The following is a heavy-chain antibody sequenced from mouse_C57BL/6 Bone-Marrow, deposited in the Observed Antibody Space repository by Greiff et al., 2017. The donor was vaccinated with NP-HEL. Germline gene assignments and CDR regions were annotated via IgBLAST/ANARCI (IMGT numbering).Heavy chain of an antibody. V-gene: IGHV7-1*01. CDR3: ARDAERGPWFAY. CDR2: RRNKANDYTT. CDR1: GFTFSDFY. D-gene: IGHD3-3*01. Sequence: EVNVVESGGGLVQSGRSLRLSCATSGFTFSDFYMEWVRQAPGKGLEWIAARRNKANDYTTEYSASVKGRFIVSRDTSQSILYLQMNALRAEDTAIYDCARDAERGPWFAYWGQGTLVTVSA. J-gene: IGHJ3*01.